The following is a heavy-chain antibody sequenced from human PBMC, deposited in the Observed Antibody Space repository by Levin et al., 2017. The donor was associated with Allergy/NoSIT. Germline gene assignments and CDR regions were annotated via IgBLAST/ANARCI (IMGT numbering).Heavy chain of an antibody. J-gene: IGHJ4*02. Sequence: ESLKISCTVSGGSISSSSYYWGWIRQPPGKGLEWIGSIYYSGSTYYNPSLKSRVTISVDTSKNQFSLKLNSVTAADTAVYYCANGHTTTVTTFGYWGQGTLVTVSS. CDR2: IYYSGST. D-gene: IGHD4-17*01. CDR3: ANGHTTTVTTFGY. CDR1: GGSISSSSYY. V-gene: IGHV4-39*01.